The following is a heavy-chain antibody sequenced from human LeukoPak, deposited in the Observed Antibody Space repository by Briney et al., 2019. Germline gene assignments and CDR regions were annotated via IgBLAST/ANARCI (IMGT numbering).Heavy chain of an antibody. CDR1: GFIFSNYG. J-gene: IGHJ4*02. Sequence: PGGSLRLSCAASGFIFSNYGMHWVRQAPGKGLEWVAVISYDGSNKYYADSVKGRFTISRDNSKNTLYLQMNSLTAEDTAVYYCAQDTHTSSWVYFDHWGQGTLVTVSS. D-gene: IGHD6-13*01. V-gene: IGHV3-30*18. CDR3: AQDTHTSSWVYFDH. CDR2: ISYDGSNK.